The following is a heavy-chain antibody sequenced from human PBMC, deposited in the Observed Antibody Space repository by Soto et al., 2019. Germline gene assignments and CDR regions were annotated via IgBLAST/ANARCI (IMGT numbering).Heavy chain of an antibody. V-gene: IGHV3-20*04. D-gene: IGHD6-19*01. CDR3: ARDGGVVVAVDAFDV. CDR2: ITWNGATT. J-gene: IGHJ3*01. CDR1: GFTFDDHG. Sequence: EVQLVESGGGVVRPGGSLRLSCAASGFTFDDHGMTWVRQAPGKGLEWVSGITWNGATTGYADSVKGRFTISRDNAKISLYLQMNSLRVEDTALYYCARDGGVVVAVDAFDVWGQGTMVTVSS.